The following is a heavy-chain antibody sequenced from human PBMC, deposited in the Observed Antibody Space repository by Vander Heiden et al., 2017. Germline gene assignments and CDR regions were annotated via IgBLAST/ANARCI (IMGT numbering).Heavy chain of an antibody. Sequence: QLQLQESGPGLVKPSETLSLPCTVSGGSISSSSYYWAWIRQPPGKGLEWTGSIYYSGSTYYNPSLKSRVTISVDTSKNQFSLKLSSVTAANTAVYYCARLARTYSGSDHAFDYWGQGTLVTVSS. V-gene: IGHV4-39*01. D-gene: IGHD1-26*01. CDR1: GGSISSSSYY. CDR2: IYYSGST. CDR3: ARLARTYSGSDHAFDY. J-gene: IGHJ4*02.